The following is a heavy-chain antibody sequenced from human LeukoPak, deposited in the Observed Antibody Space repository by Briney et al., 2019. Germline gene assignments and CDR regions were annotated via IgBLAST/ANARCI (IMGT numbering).Heavy chain of an antibody. Sequence: KASETLSLTCAVSGGSISSGGYSWSWIRQPPGKGLEWIGYIYHSGSTYYNPSHKSRVTISVDRSKNQFSLKLSSVTAADTAVYYCATRRDGYKNSLDAFDIWGQGTMVTVSS. J-gene: IGHJ3*02. CDR2: IYHSGST. V-gene: IGHV4-30-2*01. CDR3: ATRRDGYKNSLDAFDI. D-gene: IGHD5-24*01. CDR1: GGSISSGGYS.